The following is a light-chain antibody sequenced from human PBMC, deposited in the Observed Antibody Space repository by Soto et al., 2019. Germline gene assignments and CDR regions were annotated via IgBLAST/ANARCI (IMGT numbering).Light chain of an antibody. CDR3: SSYTSSSTYV. CDR2: DVS. CDR1: SSDVGSYNR. Sequence: QSVLTQPPPVSGFPGQSVTISCTGTSSDVGSYNRVSWYQQPPGTAPKLMIYDVSNRPSGVPDRFSGSKSGNTASLTISGLQAEDEADYYCSSYTSSSTYVFGNGTKVTVL. J-gene: IGLJ1*01. V-gene: IGLV2-18*02.